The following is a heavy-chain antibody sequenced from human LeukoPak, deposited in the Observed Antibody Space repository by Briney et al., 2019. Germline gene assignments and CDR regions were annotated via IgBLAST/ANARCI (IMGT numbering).Heavy chain of an antibody. Sequence: GGSLRLSCAASGFTFSSYEMRWVRQAPGKGLEWVSAISCSGGSTYYADSVKGRFTLPRDNSKNTLYLQMNNLTAPDTAVYYCAHHGSSGWYDALDIWGQGTMVTVSS. V-gene: IGHV3-23*01. CDR3: AHHGSSGWYDALDI. CDR2: ISCSGGST. D-gene: IGHD6-19*01. CDR1: GFTFSSYE. J-gene: IGHJ3*02.